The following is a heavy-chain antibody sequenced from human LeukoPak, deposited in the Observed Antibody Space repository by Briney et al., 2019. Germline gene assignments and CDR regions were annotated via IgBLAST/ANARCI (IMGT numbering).Heavy chain of an antibody. D-gene: IGHD3-22*01. CDR1: GGTFSSYA. CDR2: IIPIFGTA. Sequence: SVKVSCKASGGTFSSYAISWVRQAPGQGLEWMGGIIPIFGTANYAQKFQGRVTITADESTSTAYMELSSLRSEDTAVYYCASPSGGLSYYYDSSGYSDRLLLDYWGQGTLVTVSS. CDR3: ASPSGGLSYYYDSSGYSDRLLLDY. J-gene: IGHJ4*02. V-gene: IGHV1-69*13.